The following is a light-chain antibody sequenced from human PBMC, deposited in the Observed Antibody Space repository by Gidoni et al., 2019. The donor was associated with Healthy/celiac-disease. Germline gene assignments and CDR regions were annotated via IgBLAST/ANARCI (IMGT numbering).Light chain of an antibody. J-gene: IGLJ3*02. CDR2: DNN. CDR1: NSNIGNNY. V-gene: IGLV1-51*01. CDR3: GTWDSSLSVWV. Sequence: SVFTQPPPVSAPPGQKVTISCAGSNSNIGNNYVSCYQQLPGAAPKLLIYDNNKRPSVIPDRFSGSKSGTSATLGITGLQTGDEADYCCGTWDSSLSVWVFGGGTKLTVL.